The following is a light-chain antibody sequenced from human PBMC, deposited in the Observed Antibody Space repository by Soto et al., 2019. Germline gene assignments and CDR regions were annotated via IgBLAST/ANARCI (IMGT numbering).Light chain of an antibody. CDR2: GAS. Sequence: EIVMTQSPATLSVSPGERDTISCRASQSVSSNLAWYQQKPGQAPRLLIYGASIRATGIPARFSGSGSGTEFTLTISSLQSEDFAVYYCQQYNNWPRAFGQGTKVDIK. CDR3: QQYNNWPRA. J-gene: IGKJ1*01. V-gene: IGKV3-15*01. CDR1: QSVSSN.